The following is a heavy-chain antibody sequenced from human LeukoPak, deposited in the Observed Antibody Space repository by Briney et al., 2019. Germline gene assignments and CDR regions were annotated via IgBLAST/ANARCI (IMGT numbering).Heavy chain of an antibody. D-gene: IGHD6-6*01. CDR3: ARGRSEYSSSSRYYFYYMDV. CDR1: GGSISSYY. V-gene: IGHV4-4*07. Sequence: SENLSLTCTVSGGSISSYYWSWIRQPAGEGLEWIGRIYTSGSTNYNPSLKSRVTMSVDTSKNQISLKLTSVTAADTAVYYCARGRSEYSSSSRYYFYYMDVWGKGTTVTVSS. J-gene: IGHJ6*03. CDR2: IYTSGST.